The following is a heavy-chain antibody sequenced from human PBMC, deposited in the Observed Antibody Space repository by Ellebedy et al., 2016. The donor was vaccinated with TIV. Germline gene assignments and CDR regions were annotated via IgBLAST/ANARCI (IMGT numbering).Heavy chain of an antibody. V-gene: IGHV1-8*01. CDR2: MNPNSGNT. Sequence: AASVKVSCKASGYTFTSYDINWVRQATGQGLEWMGWMNPNSGNTGYAQKFQCRVTMTRNTSISTAYMELSSLRSEDTAVYYCARGYSSGWYVYYYYGMDVWGQGTTVTVSS. CDR3: ARGYSSGWYVYYYYGMDV. D-gene: IGHD6-19*01. CDR1: GYTFTSYD. J-gene: IGHJ6*02.